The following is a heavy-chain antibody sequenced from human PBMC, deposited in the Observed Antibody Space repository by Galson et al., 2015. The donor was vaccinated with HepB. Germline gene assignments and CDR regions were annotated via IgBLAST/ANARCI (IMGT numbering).Heavy chain of an antibody. J-gene: IGHJ5*02. D-gene: IGHD7-27*01. Sequence: SLRLSCAASGFPFNVYAMHWVRQAPGKGLTWLAVISYDGGEISVADSVKGRFTVSRDNSRNTLFLQMDSLKNEDTAVYYCARGQLGMGEHYFDTWGQGSLVTVSS. V-gene: IGHV3-30*04. CDR1: GFPFNVYA. CDR2: ISYDGGEI. CDR3: ARGQLGMGEHYFDT.